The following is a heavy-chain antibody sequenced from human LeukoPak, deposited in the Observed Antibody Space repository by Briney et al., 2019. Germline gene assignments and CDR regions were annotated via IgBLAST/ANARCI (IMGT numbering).Heavy chain of an antibody. CDR1: GGSISSYY. J-gene: IGHJ4*02. Sequence: SETLSLTCTVSGGSISSYYWSWIRQPPGKGLEWIGYIYYSGSTYYNPSLKSRVTISVDTSKNQFSLKLSSVTAADTAVYYCARIISYYDILTGYSPEYYFDYWGQGTLVTVSS. CDR2: IYYSGST. D-gene: IGHD3-9*01. V-gene: IGHV4-30-4*01. CDR3: ARIISYYDILTGYSPEYYFDY.